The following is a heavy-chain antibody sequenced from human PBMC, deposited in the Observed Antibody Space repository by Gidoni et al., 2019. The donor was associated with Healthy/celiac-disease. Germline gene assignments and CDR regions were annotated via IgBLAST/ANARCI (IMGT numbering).Heavy chain of an antibody. CDR2: IKQDGSEK. D-gene: IGHD5-18*01. CDR1: GFTFSSYG. CDR3: ARDVYVDTAMVIYYYGMDV. J-gene: IGHJ6*02. V-gene: IGHV3-7*04. Sequence: EVQLVESGGGLVQPGGSLRLSCPAAGFTFSSYGMSWVRQAPGKGLGWVANIKQDGSEKYYVDSVKGRFTISRDNAKNSLYLQMNSLRAEDTAVYYCARDVYVDTAMVIYYYGMDVWGQGTTVTVSS.